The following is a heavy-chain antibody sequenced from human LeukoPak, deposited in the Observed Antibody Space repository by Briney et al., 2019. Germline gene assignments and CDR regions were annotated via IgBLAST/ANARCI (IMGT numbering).Heavy chain of an antibody. CDR3: ARGITGTFYYYMDV. Sequence: HWVRQAXXKGLEWVAVIWYDGSNKYYADSVKGRFTISRDNSKNTLYLQMNSLRAEDTAVYYCARGITGTFYYYMDVWGKGTTVTVSS. D-gene: IGHD1-7*01. V-gene: IGHV3-33*01. CDR2: IWYDGSNK. J-gene: IGHJ6*03.